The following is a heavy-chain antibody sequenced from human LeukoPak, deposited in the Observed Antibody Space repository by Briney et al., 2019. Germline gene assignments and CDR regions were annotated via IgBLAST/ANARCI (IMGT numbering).Heavy chain of an antibody. Sequence: GGSLRLSCAASGFTFSSYAIHWVSQAPGKGLEWVAVISYDGSNKYYADSVKGRFTISRDNSKNTLYLQMNRLRAEHTAVYYCAKAYNYYDSTDAFDIWGQGTMVTVSS. CDR1: GFTFSSYA. CDR3: AKAYNYYDSTDAFDI. CDR2: ISYDGSNK. V-gene: IGHV3-30*04. J-gene: IGHJ3*02. D-gene: IGHD3-22*01.